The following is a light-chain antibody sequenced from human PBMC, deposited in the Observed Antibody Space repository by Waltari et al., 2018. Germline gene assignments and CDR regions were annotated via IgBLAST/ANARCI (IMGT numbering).Light chain of an antibody. Sequence: QSALTQPPSASGSPGQSVTISCSGTSSDVGGYHYVSWYQQHPGKAPKRMIYEVNKRPSGVPDRFSGSKSGNTASLTVSGLQGEDEADYYCSSYTGSNILVFGGGTKLTVL. CDR3: SSYTGSNILV. CDR2: EVN. V-gene: IGLV2-8*01. CDR1: SSDVGGYHY. J-gene: IGLJ3*02.